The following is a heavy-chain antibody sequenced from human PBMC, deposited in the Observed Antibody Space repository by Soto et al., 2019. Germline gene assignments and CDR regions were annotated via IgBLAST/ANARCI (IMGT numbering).Heavy chain of an antibody. CDR1: VYTFTSYG. CDR2: ISAYNGNT. D-gene: IGHD6-13*01. J-gene: IGHJ4*02. V-gene: IGHV1-18*01. CDR3: ARVPPGSSWYGGRFCDW. Sequence: QVQLVQSGAEVKKPGASVKFSCKASVYTFTSYGISWVRQAPGQGLEWMGWISAYNGNTNYAQKLQGRVTMTTDTSTSTAYMELSSLRSDDTAVYYCARVPPGSSWYGGRFCDWWGQGTLVTVSS.